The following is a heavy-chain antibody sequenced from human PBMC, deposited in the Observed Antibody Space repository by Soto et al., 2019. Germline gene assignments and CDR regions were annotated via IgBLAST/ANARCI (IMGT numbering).Heavy chain of an antibody. CDR2: TNHTGRT. Sequence: SETLSLPCAGYGGSVTGYYWTWIGQPPGKELEWIGETNHTGRTHYNPPLTSRVTISVDTPKNQFSLRLSSVTAADTAIYYCATRITVFGLLIPPFDPWGQGTQVTVSS. V-gene: IGHV4-34*01. CDR1: GGSVTGYY. J-gene: IGHJ5*02. D-gene: IGHD3-3*01. CDR3: ATRITVFGLLIPPFDP.